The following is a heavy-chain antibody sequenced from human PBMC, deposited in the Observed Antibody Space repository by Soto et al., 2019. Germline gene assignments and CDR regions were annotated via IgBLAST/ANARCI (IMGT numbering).Heavy chain of an antibody. CDR3: PKDRLSGSYHRYFDY. CDR1: GFTFSSDA. V-gene: IGHV3-23*01. Sequence: EVPLLESGGGLVQPGGSLRLSCAASGFTFSSDAMSWVRQAPGRGLELVTAISGRDDSTDYAYTVKGRCTISRDNSKNTLYLHMNSLRVEDTVVEYCPKDRLSGSYHRYFDYWGQGTLVTVSS. J-gene: IGHJ4*02. CDR2: ISGRDDST. D-gene: IGHD1-26*01.